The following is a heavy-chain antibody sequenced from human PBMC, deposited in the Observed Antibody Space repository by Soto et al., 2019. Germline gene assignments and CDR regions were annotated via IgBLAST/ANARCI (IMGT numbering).Heavy chain of an antibody. V-gene: IGHV5-51*01. Sequence: PGESLKISCKGSGYSFSSYWIGWVRQMPGKGLEWMGINNPADFDTRYSPSFQGQVTISADKSISTAYLQWSSLKASDTAMYFCARHRGYCITTTRYDAFDIWGQGTMVTVSS. D-gene: IGHD2-2*03. CDR2: NNPADFDT. CDR1: GYSFSSYW. J-gene: IGHJ3*02. CDR3: ARHRGYCITTTRYDAFDI.